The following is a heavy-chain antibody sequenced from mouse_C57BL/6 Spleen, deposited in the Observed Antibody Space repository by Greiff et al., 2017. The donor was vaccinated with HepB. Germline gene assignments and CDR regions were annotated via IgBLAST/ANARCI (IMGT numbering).Heavy chain of an antibody. CDR1: GYAFSSYW. Sequence: VQLQQSGAELVKPGASVKISCKASGYAFSSYWMNWVKQRPGKGLEWIGQIYPGDGDTNYNGKFKGKATLTADKSSSTAYMQLSSLTSEDSAVYFCAGPGVYYDCGGWFAYWGQGTLVTVSA. CDR3: AGPGVYYDCGGWFAY. D-gene: IGHD2-4*01. CDR2: IYPGDGDT. J-gene: IGHJ3*01. V-gene: IGHV1-80*01.